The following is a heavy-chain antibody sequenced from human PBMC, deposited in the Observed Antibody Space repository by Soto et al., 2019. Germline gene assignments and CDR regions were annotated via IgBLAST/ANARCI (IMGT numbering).Heavy chain of an antibody. J-gene: IGHJ4*02. V-gene: IGHV3-30*18. Sequence: QVQLVESGGGVVQPGRSLRLSCAASGFTFSSYGMHWVRQAPGKGLEWVAVISYDGSNKYYADSVKGRFTISRDNSKNTLYLQMNSLRAEDTAVYYCAELLHFDYWGQGTLVTVSS. CDR1: GFTFSSYG. CDR3: AELLHFDY. D-gene: IGHD3-22*01. CDR2: ISYDGSNK.